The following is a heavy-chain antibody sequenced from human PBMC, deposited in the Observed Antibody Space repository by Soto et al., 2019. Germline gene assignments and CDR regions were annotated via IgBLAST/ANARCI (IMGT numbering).Heavy chain of an antibody. V-gene: IGHV1-69*13. CDR2: IIPIFGTA. CDR3: ARGVHYDSSGFYYFF. CDR1: WAPFTSLP. D-gene: IGHD3-22*01. Sequence: SVKVSSRVPWAPFTSLPINGVQQPPEQGLEWMGGIIPIFGTANYAQRFQGRVTITADESTSTAYMELRSLRSEDTAVYYCARGVHYDSSGFYYFFWGQGTLVTVSS. J-gene: IGHJ4*02.